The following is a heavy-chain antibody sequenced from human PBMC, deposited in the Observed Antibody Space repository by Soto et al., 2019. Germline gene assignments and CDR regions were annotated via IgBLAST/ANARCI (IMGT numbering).Heavy chain of an antibody. D-gene: IGHD2-21*01. CDR1: GFTVSNHW. CDR2: IKTDGTYT. CDR3: ARPKGAAYSAFDV. V-gene: IGHV3-74*01. J-gene: IGHJ3*01. Sequence: EVQLVESGGGLVQSGGSLTLSCAASGFTVSNHWMHWVRQAPGRGLESISRIKTDGTYTDYADSVKGRFTISRDNAKNMLYLQMDSLRPEDTAVYYCARPKGAAYSAFDVWGQGTVVTVSS.